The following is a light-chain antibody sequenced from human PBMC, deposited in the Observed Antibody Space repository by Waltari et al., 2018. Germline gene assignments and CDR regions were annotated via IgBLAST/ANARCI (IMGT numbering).Light chain of an antibody. V-gene: IGKV3-11*01. CDR3: QQRASWPVT. CDR2: DAS. J-gene: IGKJ5*01. CDR1: QSVSSY. Sequence: EIVLTQSPATPSLSPGDSAALSCRASQSVSSYLAWYQQKPGQAPTLLIYDASNRATGIPARFGGYGSGTDFSLTISSLEPEDFAVYYCQQRASWPVTFGQGTRLEIK.